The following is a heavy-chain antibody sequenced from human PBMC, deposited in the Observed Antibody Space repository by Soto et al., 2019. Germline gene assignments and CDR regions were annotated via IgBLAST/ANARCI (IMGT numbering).Heavy chain of an antibody. Sequence: DVQLVESGGGLVQPGRSLRLSCAASGFTFDDYAMHWVRQAPGKGLEWVSGISWNSGSIGYADSVKGRFTISRDNAKNSLYLQMNSLRAEDTALYYCAKDILYYDILPGGFDYWGQGTLVTVSS. CDR1: GFTFDDYA. V-gene: IGHV3-9*01. J-gene: IGHJ4*02. D-gene: IGHD3-9*01. CDR2: ISWNSGSI. CDR3: AKDILYYDILPGGFDY.